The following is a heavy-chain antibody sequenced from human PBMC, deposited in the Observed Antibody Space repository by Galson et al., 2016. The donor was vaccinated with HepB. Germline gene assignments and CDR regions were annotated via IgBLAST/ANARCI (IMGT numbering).Heavy chain of an antibody. D-gene: IGHD4-23*01. J-gene: IGHJ4*02. Sequence: SLRLSCAASGFPFTDYGMHWVRQAPSKGLEWVAVIWHDGSNKYYADSVKGRFTISRDSSTLYLQMDSLRAEDTAVYYCARDRLASGNHLDYWDQGTLVTVSS. CDR1: GFPFTDYG. CDR3: ARDRLASGNHLDY. CDR2: IWHDGSNK. V-gene: IGHV3-33*01.